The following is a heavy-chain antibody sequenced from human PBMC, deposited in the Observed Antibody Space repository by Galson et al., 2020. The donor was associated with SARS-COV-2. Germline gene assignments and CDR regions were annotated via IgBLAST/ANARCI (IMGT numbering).Heavy chain of an antibody. CDR3: ARQTVITPFDI. Sequence: SETLSLTCTVSGGSISGGSYYWSWIRQPAGKGLEWIGRIYTTGNTNYNPSLKSRVTISLDTSKNQFSLKLSSVTAADTAVYYCARQTVITPFDIWVQATFYTVSS. D-gene: IGHD4-4*01. CDR2: IYTTGNT. CDR1: GGSISGGSYY. V-gene: IGHV4-61*02. J-gene: IGHJ3*02.